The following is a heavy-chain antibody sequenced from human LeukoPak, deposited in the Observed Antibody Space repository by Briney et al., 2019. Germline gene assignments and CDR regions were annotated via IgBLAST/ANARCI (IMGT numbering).Heavy chain of an antibody. V-gene: IGHV4-4*07. CDR2: VYTSGST. CDR3: ARLITGTTTAFDI. J-gene: IGHJ3*02. CDR1: GGSISGYY. D-gene: IGHD1-7*01. Sequence: KPSETLSLTCSVSGGSISGYYWTWIRQSAGKGLEWIGRVYTSGSTHYNPSLKTRLTMSVDTSKNQFSLKLSSVTAADTAVYYCARLITGTTTAFDIWDQGTMVTVSS.